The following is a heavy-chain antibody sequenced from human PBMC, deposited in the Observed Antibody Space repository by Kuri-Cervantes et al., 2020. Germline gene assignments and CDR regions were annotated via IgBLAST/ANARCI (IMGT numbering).Heavy chain of an antibody. V-gene: IGHV4-59*01. J-gene: IGHJ5*02. CDR2: IYYSGTT. CDR1: GGSFSGYY. D-gene: IGHD4-17*01. Sequence: SETLSLTCAVSGGSFSGYYWSWIRQPPGKGLEWIGYIYYSGTTSYDPSLKSRISMFVDTSKNQLSLRLYSVTASDTAVYYCARQGDYGDLNWFDPWGQGTLVTVSS. CDR3: ARQGDYGDLNWFDP.